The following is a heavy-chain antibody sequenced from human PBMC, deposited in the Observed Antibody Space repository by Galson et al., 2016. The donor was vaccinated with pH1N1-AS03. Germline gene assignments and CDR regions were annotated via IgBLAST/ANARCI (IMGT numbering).Heavy chain of an antibody. CDR1: GFTFDEYA. Sequence: SLRLSCAASGFTFDEYAMHWVRQAPGKGLEWVAEIGSADKTNYQGSVEGRFTISRENTHNALYLLMNSLGVGDTAIYYCSRARLTDGGIDYWGQGTLVTVSS. CDR3: SRARLTDGGIDY. D-gene: IGHD3-16*01. V-gene: IGHV3-13*01. J-gene: IGHJ4*02. CDR2: IGSADKT.